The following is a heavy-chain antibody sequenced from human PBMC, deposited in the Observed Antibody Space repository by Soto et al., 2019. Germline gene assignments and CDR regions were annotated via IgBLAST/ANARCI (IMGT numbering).Heavy chain of an antibody. Sequence: GSLILSCATSGFVFSSYGMQWVRQAPGKGLEWVAAIWHDGSEKYYADLVKGRFTISRDNSKSTLYLQMNSLRAEDTAVYYCARDPRDSPGAYYYNYYGLDVWGQGTTVTVSS. D-gene: IGHD2-21*01. CDR1: GFVFSSYG. CDR2: IWHDGSEK. V-gene: IGHV3-33*01. CDR3: ARDPRDSPGAYYYNYYGLDV. J-gene: IGHJ6*02.